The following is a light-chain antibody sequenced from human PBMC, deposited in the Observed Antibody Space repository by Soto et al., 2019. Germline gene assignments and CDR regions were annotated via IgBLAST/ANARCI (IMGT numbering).Light chain of an antibody. V-gene: IGKV3-15*01. Sequence: EIVMTQSPATLYVSPGERVTLXXXASQRIYTHLAWYQHTPGQAPRLLISGASTGATGLPSRFSGRGSGTDFTLTISRLEPEDFAVYYCQQYGSSPGTFGQGTKVDIK. CDR2: GAS. CDR3: QQYGSSPGT. CDR1: QRIYTH. J-gene: IGKJ1*01.